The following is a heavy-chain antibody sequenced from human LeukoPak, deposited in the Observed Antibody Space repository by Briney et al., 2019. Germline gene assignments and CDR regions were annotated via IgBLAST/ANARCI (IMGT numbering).Heavy chain of an antibody. D-gene: IGHD3-10*01. CDR1: GFTFSDYY. V-gene: IGHV3-11*01. Sequence: GGSLRLSCAASGFTFSDYYMSWIRQAPGKGLEWVSYISSSGSTIYYADSVKGRFTISRDNAKNSLYLQMNSLRAEDTAVYYSAIRGNLGPIWFGESQIVGMDVWGQGTTVTVSS. CDR3: AIRGNLGPIWFGESQIVGMDV. J-gene: IGHJ6*02. CDR2: ISSSGSTI.